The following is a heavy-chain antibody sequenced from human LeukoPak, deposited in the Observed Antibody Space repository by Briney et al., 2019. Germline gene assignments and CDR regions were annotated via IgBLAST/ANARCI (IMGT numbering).Heavy chain of an antibody. CDR1: GGTFSSYA. J-gene: IGHJ5*02. Sequence: ASVKVSCKASGGTFSSYAISWVRQAPGQGLEWMGWISPYNDNTNYAQKLQGRVTMTTDTSTSTAYMELRSLRSDDTAVYYCARALGYQLLSWWFDPWGQGTLVTVSS. V-gene: IGHV1-18*01. D-gene: IGHD2-2*01. CDR2: ISPYNDNT. CDR3: ARALGYQLLSWWFDP.